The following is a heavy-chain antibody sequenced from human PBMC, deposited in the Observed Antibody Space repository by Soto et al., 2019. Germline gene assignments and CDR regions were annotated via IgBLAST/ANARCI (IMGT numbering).Heavy chain of an antibody. D-gene: IGHD3-3*01. V-gene: IGHV3-23*01. Sequence: PGGSLRLSCAASGFTFSSYAMSWVRQAPGKGLEWVSAISGSGGSTYYADSVKGRFTISRDNSKNTLYLQMNSLRAEDTAVYYCAKVNDYDFWNMAFDYWGQGTLVTVSS. J-gene: IGHJ4*02. CDR3: AKVNDYDFWNMAFDY. CDR1: GFTFSSYA. CDR2: ISGSGGST.